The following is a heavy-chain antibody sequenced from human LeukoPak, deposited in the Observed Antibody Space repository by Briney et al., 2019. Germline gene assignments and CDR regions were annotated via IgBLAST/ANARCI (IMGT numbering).Heavy chain of an antibody. CDR2: IWYDGSNK. Sequence: GRSLRLSCAASGFTFSSYGMHWVRQAPGKGLEWVAVIWYDGSNKYYADSVKGRFTISRGNSKNTLYLQMNSLRAEDTAVYYCARGQQTHPIDYWGQGTLVTVSS. V-gene: IGHV3-33*01. CDR1: GFTFSSYG. J-gene: IGHJ4*02. D-gene: IGHD6-13*01. CDR3: ARGQQTHPIDY.